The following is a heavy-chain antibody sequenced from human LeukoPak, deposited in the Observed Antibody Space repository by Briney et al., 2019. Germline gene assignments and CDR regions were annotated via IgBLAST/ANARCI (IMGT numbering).Heavy chain of an antibody. V-gene: IGHV1-2*02. CDR2: INPNSGGT. D-gene: IGHD3-10*01. J-gene: IGHJ5*02. CDR1: GYTFTGYY. Sequence: ASVKVSCKASGYTFTGYYMHWVRQAPGQGLEWMGWINPNSGGTNYAQKFQGRVTMTRDTSISTAYMELSRLRSDDTAVYYCARVSMSLYSSGSRGKNWFDPWGQGTLVTVSS. CDR3: ARVSMSLYSSGSRGKNWFDP.